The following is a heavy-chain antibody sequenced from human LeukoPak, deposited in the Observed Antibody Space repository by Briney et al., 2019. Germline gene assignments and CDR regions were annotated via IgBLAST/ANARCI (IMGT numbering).Heavy chain of an antibody. CDR1: GYTFTGYY. CDR3: ARDLGMTTVTYNWFDP. D-gene: IGHD4-17*01. V-gene: IGHV1-2*02. CDR2: INPNSGGT. J-gene: IGHJ5*02. Sequence: ASVKVSCKASGYTFTGYYMQLVRQAPGQGLEWMGWINPNSGGTNYAQKFQGRVTMTRDTSISTAYMELSRLRSDDTAVYYCARDLGMTTVTYNWFDPWGQGTLVTVSS.